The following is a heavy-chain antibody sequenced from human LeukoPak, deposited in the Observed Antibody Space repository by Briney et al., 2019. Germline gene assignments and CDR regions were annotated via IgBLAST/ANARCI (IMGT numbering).Heavy chain of an antibody. CDR3: ARGPRGVRGPYNWFDP. D-gene: IGHD3-10*01. CDR2: INPNSGGT. Sequence: GASVKVSCKASGYTFTGYYMHWVRQAPGQGLEWMGWINPNSGGTNYAQKFQGRVTMTRDNSISTVYMELSRLRSDDTAVYYSARGPRGVRGPYNWFDPWGQGTLVTVSS. V-gene: IGHV1-2*02. CDR1: GYTFTGYY. J-gene: IGHJ5*02.